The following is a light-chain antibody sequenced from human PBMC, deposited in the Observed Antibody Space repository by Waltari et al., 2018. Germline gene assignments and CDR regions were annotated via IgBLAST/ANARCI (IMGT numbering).Light chain of an antibody. CDR3: CSYAGTYTFLV. Sequence: QSALPQPRSVSRSPGPSVTISGPGTSSHAGGYNHLSWYHQHPGKAPKLFIYDVTKPPSGVPDRFSGSKSGNTASLTISGLQAEDEADYYCCSYAGTYTFLVFGGGTKLTVL. CDR1: SSHAGGYNH. J-gene: IGLJ2*01. CDR2: DVT. V-gene: IGLV2-11*01.